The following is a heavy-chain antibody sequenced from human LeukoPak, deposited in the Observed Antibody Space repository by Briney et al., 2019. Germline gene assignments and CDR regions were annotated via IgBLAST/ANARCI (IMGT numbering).Heavy chain of an antibody. V-gene: IGHV3-23*01. CDR3: ASGQGLHDISDYFFGHFDY. Sequence: PGGSLRLSCGASGFTFSSYAMSWVRLTPGKGLEWVSAISGTGGTIYYADSVKGRFTVSRDNSKNTLYLQMNSLRGEDTAVYYCASGQGLHDISDYFFGHFDYWGQGTLVTVSS. CDR1: GFTFSSYA. J-gene: IGHJ4*02. D-gene: IGHD3-22*01. CDR2: ISGTGGTI.